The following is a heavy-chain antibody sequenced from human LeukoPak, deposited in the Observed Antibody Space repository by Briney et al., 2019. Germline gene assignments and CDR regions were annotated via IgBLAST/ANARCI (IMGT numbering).Heavy chain of an antibody. Sequence: SETLSLTCTVSGGSISNYFWSWIRQPPGKGLEWIGYIYYSGSTNYNPSLKSRVTISVDTSKNQFSLKLSSVTAADTAVYYCARVTVFPGVTPDYWGQGTLVTVSS. V-gene: IGHV4-59*01. CDR1: GGSISNYF. J-gene: IGHJ4*02. CDR2: IYYSGST. CDR3: ARVTVFPGVTPDY. D-gene: IGHD3-10*01.